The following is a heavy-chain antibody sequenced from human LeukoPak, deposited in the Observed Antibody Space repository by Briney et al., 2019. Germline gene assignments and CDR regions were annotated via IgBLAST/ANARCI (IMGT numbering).Heavy chain of an antibody. Sequence: SETLSLTCTVSGASISSYYWSWIRQPPGKGLEWIGYIYYSGSTNYNPSLKSRVTISVDTSKNQFSLKLSSVTAADTAVYYCARVGYGDYQVGAFDIWGQGTMVTVSS. CDR3: ARVGYGDYQVGAFDI. D-gene: IGHD4-17*01. J-gene: IGHJ3*02. CDR2: IYYSGST. CDR1: GASISSYY. V-gene: IGHV4-59*01.